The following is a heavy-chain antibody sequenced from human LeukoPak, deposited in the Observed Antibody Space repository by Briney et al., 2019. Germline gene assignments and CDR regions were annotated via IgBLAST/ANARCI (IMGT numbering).Heavy chain of an antibody. Sequence: GGSLRLSCAASGFTFSNFGMHWVRQAPGKGLEWVAFIRYDGSNQYYTDSVKGRFTVSRDNSKSTLYLQMSSLRAEDTAVYYCAKPTYSSGDHCFDPWGQGTLVTVSS. CDR2: IRYDGSNQ. CDR3: AKPTYSSGDHCFDP. CDR1: GFTFSNFG. V-gene: IGHV3-30*02. J-gene: IGHJ5*02. D-gene: IGHD5-18*01.